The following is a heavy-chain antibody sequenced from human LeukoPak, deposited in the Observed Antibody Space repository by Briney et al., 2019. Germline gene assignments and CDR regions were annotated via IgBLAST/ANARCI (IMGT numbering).Heavy chain of an antibody. V-gene: IGHV7-4-1*02. J-gene: IGHJ3*02. CDR3: AREVVPGAFDI. D-gene: IGHD6-6*01. Sequence: ASVKVSCKASGYNLTNYAMNWVRQAPGQGLEWMGWINTNTGDPTYAQGFTGRFVFSLDTSVSTAYLQISSLKAEDTAVYYCAREVVPGAFDIWGQGTMVTVSS. CDR1: GYNLTNYA. CDR2: INTNTGDP.